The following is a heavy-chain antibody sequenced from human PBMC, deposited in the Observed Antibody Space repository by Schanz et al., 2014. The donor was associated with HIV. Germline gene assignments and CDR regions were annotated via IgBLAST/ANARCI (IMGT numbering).Heavy chain of an antibody. J-gene: IGHJ6*02. V-gene: IGHV3-7*01. Sequence: VQLVESGGGVVQPGRSLRLSCAASGFTFSSYGMHWVRQAPGKGLEWVANVNQDGSEKHYVDSVKGRFTISRDNAQNSLYLQMNSLRAEDTAVYYCARAGQLALEQGWGNYYYYYYYGMDVWGQGTTVTVSS. CDR3: ARAGQLALEQGWGNYYYYYYYGMDV. CDR1: GFTFSSYG. CDR2: VNQDGSEK. D-gene: IGHD1-7*01.